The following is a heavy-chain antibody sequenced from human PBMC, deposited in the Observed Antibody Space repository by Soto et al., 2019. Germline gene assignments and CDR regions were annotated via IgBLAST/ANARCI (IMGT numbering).Heavy chain of an antibody. Sequence: QVQLVESGGGVGQPGRSLRVSCAASGFTFSNYAMHWVRQAPGKGLEWVAVISYDGSNQFYADSVKGRFTISRDSSKSTLYLQMNNLREEDTAVYYCARDRVYYYASSGYYNFDYWGQGTLVTVSS. CDR2: ISYDGSNQ. D-gene: IGHD3-22*01. V-gene: IGHV3-30-3*01. CDR3: ARDRVYYYASSGYYNFDY. CDR1: GFTFSNYA. J-gene: IGHJ4*02.